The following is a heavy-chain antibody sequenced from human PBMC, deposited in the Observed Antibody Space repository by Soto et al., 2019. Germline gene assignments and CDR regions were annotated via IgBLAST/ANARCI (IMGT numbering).Heavy chain of an antibody. V-gene: IGHV4-39*01. D-gene: IGHD1-26*01. J-gene: IGHJ4*02. Sequence: QLQLQESDPGLVKPSETLSLTCTVSGGSISSSSYYWGWIRQPPGKGLEWIGSIFYSGSTYYNPSLKNRVXXSXDXXKTQSSLNLTSVTAADTAVYYCARFRRVTSYYFDDWGQGTLVTVSS. CDR3: ARFRRVTSYYFDD. CDR2: IFYSGST. CDR1: GGSISSSSYY.